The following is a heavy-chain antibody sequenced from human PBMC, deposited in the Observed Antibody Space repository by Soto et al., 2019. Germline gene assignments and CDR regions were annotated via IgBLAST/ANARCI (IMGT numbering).Heavy chain of an antibody. CDR2: IIPISGTE. CDR1: GGTFSSYA. V-gene: IGHV1-69*01. J-gene: IGHJ6*02. Sequence: QVQLVQSGAEVKKPGSSVKVSCKASGGTFSSYAISWVRQAPGQGLEWMGGIIPISGTETYAQKFQGRVTITADESTSTVSMELRSLRSEETAVYFCARSQGSSTSLELYYYYYYGMDVWGQGTTVTVSS. D-gene: IGHD2-2*01. CDR3: ARSQGSSTSLELYYYYYYGMDV.